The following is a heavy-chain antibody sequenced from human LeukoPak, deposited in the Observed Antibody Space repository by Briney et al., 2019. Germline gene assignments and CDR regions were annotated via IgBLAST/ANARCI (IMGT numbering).Heavy chain of an antibody. Sequence: PGGSLRLSCAASGFTFSSYGMHWVRQAPGKGLEWVAVISYDGSNKYYADSVKGRFTISRDNSKNTLYLQMSSLRAEDTAVYYCAKDRGTQYYYYGMDVWGQGTTVTVSS. J-gene: IGHJ6*02. CDR3: AKDRGTQYYYYGMDV. D-gene: IGHD3-10*01. CDR1: GFTFSSYG. V-gene: IGHV3-30*18. CDR2: ISYDGSNK.